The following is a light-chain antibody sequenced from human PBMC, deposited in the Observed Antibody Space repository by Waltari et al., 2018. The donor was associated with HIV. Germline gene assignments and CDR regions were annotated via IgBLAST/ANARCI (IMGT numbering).Light chain of an antibody. J-gene: IGLJ2*01. CDR1: SSDVGGSNY. Sequence: QSALTQPRPVSGSPGQSVTISCTGTSSDVGGSNYVSWYQRHPGKAPKLMIYDVTKRPSGVPNRFSGSKSGNTASLTISGLQAEDEADYYCYSYVGIYNVRFGGGTRLTVL. CDR2: DVT. CDR3: YSYVGIYNVR. V-gene: IGLV2-11*01.